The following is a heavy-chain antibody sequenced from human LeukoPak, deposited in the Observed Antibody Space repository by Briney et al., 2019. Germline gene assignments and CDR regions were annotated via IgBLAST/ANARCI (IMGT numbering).Heavy chain of an antibody. Sequence: SETLSLTCTVSGGSISSGGYYWSWIRQPPGKGLEWIGYIYHSGSTYYNPSLKSRVTISVDRSKNQFSLKLSSVTAADTAVYYCARDLPGGGDYSNYWGQGTLVTVSS. J-gene: IGHJ4*02. CDR1: GGSISSGGYY. V-gene: IGHV4-30-2*01. CDR2: IYHSGST. D-gene: IGHD4-17*01. CDR3: ARDLPGGGDYSNY.